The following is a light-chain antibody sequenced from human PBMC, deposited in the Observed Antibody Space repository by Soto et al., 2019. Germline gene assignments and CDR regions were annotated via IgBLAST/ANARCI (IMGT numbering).Light chain of an antibody. CDR2: DVS. J-gene: IGLJ2*01. CDR1: SSDIGTYNY. Sequence: QSALTQPASVSGSPGQSITISCTGTSSDIGTYNYVSWYQHHPGKAPKLMIFDVSSRPSGVSNRFSGSKSGNTASLTISGLQAEDEADYYCSSYTTMTTLEFGGGTKLTVL. CDR3: SSYTTMTTLE. V-gene: IGLV2-14*03.